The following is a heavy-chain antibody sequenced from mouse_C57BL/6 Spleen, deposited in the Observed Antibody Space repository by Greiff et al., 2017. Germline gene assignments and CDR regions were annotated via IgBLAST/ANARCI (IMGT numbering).Heavy chain of an antibody. J-gene: IGHJ1*03. V-gene: IGHV5-17*01. CDR1: GFTFSDYG. CDR2: ISSGSSTI. CDR3: AKGGDTTVVATLDWYFDV. D-gene: IGHD1-1*01. Sequence: EVHLVESGGGLVKPGGSLKLSCAASGFTFSDYGMHWVRQAPEKGLEWVAYISSGSSTIYYADTVKGRFTISRDNAKNTLFLQMTSLRSEDTAMYYCAKGGDTTVVATLDWYFDVWGTGTTVTVSS.